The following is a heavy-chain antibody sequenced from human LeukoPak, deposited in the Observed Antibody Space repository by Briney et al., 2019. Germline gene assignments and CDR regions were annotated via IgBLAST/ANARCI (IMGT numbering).Heavy chain of an antibody. CDR2: INSDGSST. CDR1: GFTFSSYW. D-gene: IGHD5-18*01. V-gene: IGHV3-74*01. J-gene: IGHJ4*02. Sequence: GGSLRLSCAASGFTFSSYWMHWVRQAPGEGLVWVSRINSDGSSTSYADSVKGRFTISRDNAKNTLYLQMNGLRAEDTALYYCARDGKRGYSYGYTDYWGQGTLVTVPS. CDR3: ARDGKRGYSYGYTDY.